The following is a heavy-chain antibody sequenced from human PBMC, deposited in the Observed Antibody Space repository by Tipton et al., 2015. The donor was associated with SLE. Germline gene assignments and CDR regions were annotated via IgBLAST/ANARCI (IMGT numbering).Heavy chain of an antibody. D-gene: IGHD6-13*01. Sequence: LSLTCSVSGDSIRSSGDYWGWIRQPPGKGLEWIGSINYIAGSYYNPSLKSRVTISADTSNNQFSLNLRSVTAADTGVFYCARLSMAAAGADYWGQGTLVTVSS. V-gene: IGHV4-39*01. CDR2: INYIAGS. J-gene: IGHJ4*02. CDR1: GDSIRSSGDY. CDR3: ARLSMAAAGADY.